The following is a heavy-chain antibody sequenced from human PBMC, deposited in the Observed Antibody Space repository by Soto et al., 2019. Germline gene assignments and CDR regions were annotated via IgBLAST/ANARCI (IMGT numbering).Heavy chain of an antibody. V-gene: IGHV4-61*01. CDR3: ARDREVVVAATIYYYSGMDV. D-gene: IGHD2-15*01. J-gene: IGHJ6*02. CDR2: IYYSGST. CDR1: GGSVSSGSYY. Sequence: SETLSLTCTVSGGSVSSGSYYWSWIRQPPGKGLEWIGYIYYSGSTNYNPSLKSRVTISVDTSKNQFSLKLSSVTAADTAVYYCARDREVVVAATIYYYSGMDVWGQGTTVTVSS.